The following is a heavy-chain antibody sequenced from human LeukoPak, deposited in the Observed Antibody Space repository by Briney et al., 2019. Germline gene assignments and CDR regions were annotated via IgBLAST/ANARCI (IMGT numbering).Heavy chain of an antibody. CDR3: ARDGSIFGVVIIPPDY. CDR1: GFTVSSNY. J-gene: IGHJ4*02. V-gene: IGHV3-53*01. CDR2: IYSGGST. D-gene: IGHD3-3*02. Sequence: GGSLRLSCAASGFTVSSNYMSWVRQAPGKGLEWVSVIYSGGSTYYADSVKGRFTISRDNAKNSLYLQMNSLRAEDTAVYYCARDGSIFGVVIIPPDYWGQGTLVTVSS.